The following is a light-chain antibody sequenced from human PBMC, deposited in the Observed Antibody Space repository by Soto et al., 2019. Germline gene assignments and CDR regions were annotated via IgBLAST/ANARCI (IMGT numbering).Light chain of an antibody. Sequence: QSVLTQPASVSGSPGQSITISCTGTSSDFGIYNSVSWYQHYAGRAPRLMIHDVSNRPSGVSDRFSGSKSGNTASLTISGLQAEDEADYYCRSYTSSRSYVFGSGTKLTVL. CDR2: DVS. V-gene: IGLV2-14*03. CDR1: SSDFGIYNS. CDR3: RSYTSSRSYV. J-gene: IGLJ1*01.